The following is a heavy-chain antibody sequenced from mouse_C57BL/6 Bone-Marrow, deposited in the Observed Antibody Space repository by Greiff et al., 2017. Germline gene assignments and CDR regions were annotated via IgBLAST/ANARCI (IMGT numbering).Heavy chain of an antibody. CDR2: ISDGGSYT. D-gene: IGHD4-1*01. CDR1: GFTFSSYA. V-gene: IGHV5-4*03. J-gene: IGHJ4*01. Sequence: DVMLVESGGGLVKPGGSLKLSCAASGFTFSSYAMSWVRQTPEKRLEWVATISDGGSYTYYPDNVKGRFTISRDNAKNNLYLQMSHLKSEDTAMYYCARAPNWDYYAMDYWGQGTSVTVSS. CDR3: ARAPNWDYYAMDY.